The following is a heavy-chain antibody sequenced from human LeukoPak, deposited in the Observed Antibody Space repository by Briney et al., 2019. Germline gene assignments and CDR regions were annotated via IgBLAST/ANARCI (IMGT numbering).Heavy chain of an antibody. CDR1: GGSISSYY. J-gene: IGHJ4*02. V-gene: IGHV4-59*01. CDR2: IYYSGST. Sequence: SETLSLTCTVSGGSISSYYWSRIRQPPGKGLEWIGYIYYSGSTNYNPSLKSRVTISVDTSKNQFSLKLSSVTAADTAVYFCARARYSSGWYGVLDYWGQGTLVTVSS. CDR3: ARARYSSGWYGVLDY. D-gene: IGHD6-19*01.